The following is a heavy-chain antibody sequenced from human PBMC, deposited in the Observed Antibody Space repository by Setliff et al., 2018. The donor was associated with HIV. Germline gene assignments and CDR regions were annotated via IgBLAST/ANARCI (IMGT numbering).Heavy chain of an antibody. CDR3: ARLIHTGLLYFDY. D-gene: IGHD2-8*02. CDR2: IYNSAST. V-gene: IGHV4-4*09. J-gene: IGHJ4*02. Sequence: SETLSLTCTVSGDSISNYYWSWVRQPPGKGLEWIGYIYNSASTSYNPSLKSRVTISVDTSKNQFSLKLSSVTAADTAVYYCARLIHTGLLYFDYWGLGMLVTVSS. CDR1: GDSISNYY.